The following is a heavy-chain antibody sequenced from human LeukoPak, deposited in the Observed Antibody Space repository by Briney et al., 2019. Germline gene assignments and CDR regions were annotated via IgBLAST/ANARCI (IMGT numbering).Heavy chain of an antibody. V-gene: IGHV3-30*02. CDR2: IRYDGSNK. CDR3: AKDIYDSLGY. D-gene: IGHD3-22*01. Sequence: GGSLRLSCAASGFTFSSYGMHWVRQAPGKGLEWVAFIRYDGSNKYYADSVKGRFTISRDNSKDTLYLQMNSLRAEDTAVYYCAKDIYDSLGYWGQGTLVTVSS. J-gene: IGHJ4*02. CDR1: GFTFSSYG.